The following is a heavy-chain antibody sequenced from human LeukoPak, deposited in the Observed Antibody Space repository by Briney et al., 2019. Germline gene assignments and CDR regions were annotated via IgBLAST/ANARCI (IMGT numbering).Heavy chain of an antibody. CDR2: IHHGGAT. CDR3: ARDYDFWSAYENNAFDT. D-gene: IGHD3-3*01. J-gene: IGHJ3*02. Sequence: SETLSLTCTVSGYSISGGYFWGWIRQPPGKGLEWIGSIHHGGATYYNPSLRSRLTILVDTSKNQFSLRLTSVTAADTVVYYCARDYDFWSAYENNAFDTWGQGTMVTISS. CDR1: GYSISGGYF. V-gene: IGHV4-38-2*02.